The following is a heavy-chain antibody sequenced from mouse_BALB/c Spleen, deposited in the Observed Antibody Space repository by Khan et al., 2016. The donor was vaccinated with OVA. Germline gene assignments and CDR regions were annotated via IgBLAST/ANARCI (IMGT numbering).Heavy chain of an antibody. J-gene: IGHJ3*01. CDR2: IRKKASGYTT. CDR3: ARVDYGYGFAY. CDR1: GFTFSDYY. Sequence: VALVASGGGLVEPGGSLRLSCATSGFTFSDYYMSWVRQPPGKALEWLGFIRKKASGYTTEYSASVKGRFTISRDNSQSILYLQMNSLGAEDSATYYCARVDYGYGFAYWGQGTLVTVSA. D-gene: IGHD1-2*01. V-gene: IGHV7-3*02.